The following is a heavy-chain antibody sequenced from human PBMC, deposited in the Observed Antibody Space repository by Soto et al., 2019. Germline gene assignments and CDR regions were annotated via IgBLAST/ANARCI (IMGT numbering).Heavy chain of an antibody. CDR2: IKSKTDGGTT. J-gene: IGHJ6*02. V-gene: IGHV3-15*01. Sequence: GESLKISCAASGFTFSNAWMSWVRQAPGKGLEWVGRIKSKTDGGTTDYAAPVKGRFTISRDESKNTLYLQMNSLKTEDTAVYYCTLRHIVVVPAAIHYYYGMDVWGQGTTVTVSS. D-gene: IGHD2-2*01. CDR3: TLRHIVVVPAAIHYYYGMDV. CDR1: GFTFSNAW.